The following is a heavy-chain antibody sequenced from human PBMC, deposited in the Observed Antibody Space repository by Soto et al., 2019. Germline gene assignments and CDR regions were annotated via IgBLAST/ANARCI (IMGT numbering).Heavy chain of an antibody. CDR2: INPSGGST. CDR1: GYSFTSYD. Sequence: GASVKVSCKASGYSFTSYDIDWVRQAPGQGLEWMGRINPSGGSTSYAQRFQGRFTMTRDTSTSTVYMELSSLRSEDTAVYYCARDLPPAVGWSIYFDYWGQGTLVTVSS. D-gene: IGHD2-15*01. J-gene: IGHJ4*02. V-gene: IGHV1-46*01. CDR3: ARDLPPAVGWSIYFDY.